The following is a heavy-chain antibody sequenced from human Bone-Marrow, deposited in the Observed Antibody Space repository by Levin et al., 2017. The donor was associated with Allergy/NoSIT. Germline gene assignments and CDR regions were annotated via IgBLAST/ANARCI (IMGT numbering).Heavy chain of an antibody. CDR2: INTYSGAT. Sequence: GESLKISCKASGDTFTGYFMNWVRQAPGQGLEWMGRINTYSGATNYAQNFHDRVTMVRDTSVSTAYMELSGLTSDDTAVYYCTREIPSGGTGFEIWGQGTMVTVSS. V-gene: IGHV1-2*06. CDR3: TREIPSGGTGFEI. J-gene: IGHJ3*02. CDR1: GDTFTGYF. D-gene: IGHD2-15*01.